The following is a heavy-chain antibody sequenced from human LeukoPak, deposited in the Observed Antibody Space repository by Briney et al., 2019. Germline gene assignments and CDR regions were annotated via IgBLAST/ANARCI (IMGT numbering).Heavy chain of an antibody. V-gene: IGHV1-8*01. CDR3: ARVVAVAGTGNYYFDY. Sequence: ASVKVSRKASGYTFTSYDINWVRQATGQGLEWMGWMNPNSGNTGYAQKFQGRVTMTRNTSISTAYMELSSLRSEDTAVYYCARVVAVAGTGNYYFDYWGQGTLVTVSS. CDR2: MNPNSGNT. D-gene: IGHD6-19*01. CDR1: GYTFTSYD. J-gene: IGHJ4*02.